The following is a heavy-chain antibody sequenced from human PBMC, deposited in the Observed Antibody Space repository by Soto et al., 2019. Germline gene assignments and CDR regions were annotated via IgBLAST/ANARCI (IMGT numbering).Heavy chain of an antibody. D-gene: IGHD3-10*01. Sequence: SETLSLTCAVYGGSFSGYYWSWIRQPPGKGLEWIGEINHSGSTNYNPSLKSRVTISVDTSKNQFSLKLSSVTAADTAVYYCAREGGLLWFGELFPSYMDVWGQGTTVTVSS. J-gene: IGHJ6*02. CDR1: GGSFSGYY. V-gene: IGHV4-34*01. CDR2: INHSGST. CDR3: AREGGLLWFGELFPSYMDV.